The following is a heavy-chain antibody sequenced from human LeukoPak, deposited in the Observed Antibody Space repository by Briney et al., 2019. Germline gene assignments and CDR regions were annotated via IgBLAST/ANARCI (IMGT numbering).Heavy chain of an antibody. Sequence: GGSLRLSCAASGFTVSNNYMNWVRQAPGKGLEWVPVIYSDGRTYYADSVKGRFTISRDNSKNTLYLQINSLRAEDTAVYYCAKSRTIGVSAADYWGQGTLVTVSS. J-gene: IGHJ4*02. CDR1: GFTVSNNY. D-gene: IGHD6-19*01. CDR3: AKSRTIGVSAADY. CDR2: IYSDGRT. V-gene: IGHV3-66*02.